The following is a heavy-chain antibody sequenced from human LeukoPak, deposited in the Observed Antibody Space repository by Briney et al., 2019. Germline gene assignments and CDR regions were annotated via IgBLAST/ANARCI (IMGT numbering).Heavy chain of an antibody. J-gene: IGHJ3*02. CDR3: ARLKYYYDSSGYYFGAFDI. Sequence: SETLSLTCTVSGGSISSSSYYWGWIRQPPGKGLEWIGSIYYSGSTYYNPSLKSRVTISVDTSKNQFSLKLSSVTAADTAVYYCARLKYYYDSSGYYFGAFDIWGQGTMVTVSS. V-gene: IGHV4-39*07. CDR2: IYYSGST. D-gene: IGHD3-22*01. CDR1: GGSISSSSYY.